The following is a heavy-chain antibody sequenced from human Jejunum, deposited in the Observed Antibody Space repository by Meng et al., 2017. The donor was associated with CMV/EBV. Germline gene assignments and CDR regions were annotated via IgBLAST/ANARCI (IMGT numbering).Heavy chain of an antibody. CDR1: GGSFTSSNVY. D-gene: IGHD5-18*01. Sequence: GGSFTSSNVYWGWIRQPPGKGLGWIGNIYYSGATYYNPSLKSRGTISVDTSKNQFSLKLSSVTAADTAVYYCTRGLGSYGSRIDYWGQGTLVTVSS. J-gene: IGHJ4*02. CDR2: IYYSGAT. CDR3: TRGLGSYGSRIDY. V-gene: IGHV4-39*07.